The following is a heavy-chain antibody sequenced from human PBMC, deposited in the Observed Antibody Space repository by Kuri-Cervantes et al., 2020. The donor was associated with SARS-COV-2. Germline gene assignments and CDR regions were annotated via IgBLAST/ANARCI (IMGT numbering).Heavy chain of an antibody. V-gene: IGHV4-34*01. CDR1: GGSFSGYY. D-gene: IGHD5-12*01. Sequence: GSLRLSCAVYGGSFSGYYWSWIRQPPGKGLEWIGEINHSGSNNYNPSLKSRVTVSVDTSKNQFSLKLSSVTAADTAVYYCARHGVATAPWAFDIWGQGTMVTVSS. CDR3: ARHGVATAPWAFDI. CDR2: INHSGSN. J-gene: IGHJ3*02.